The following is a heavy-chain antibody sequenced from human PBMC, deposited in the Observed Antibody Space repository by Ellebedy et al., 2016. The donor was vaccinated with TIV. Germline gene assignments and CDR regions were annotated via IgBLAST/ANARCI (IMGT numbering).Heavy chain of an antibody. J-gene: IGHJ4*02. V-gene: IGHV3-7*03. CDR1: GFTFTTYW. Sequence: GESLKISCAASGFTFTTYWMTWVRQAPGKGLEWVANIKQDGSEKYYVDSVKGRFTISRDNANSLLYLQINSLGAEDTAVYYCARGRYCSSSSRGFLDYWGQGTLVTVSS. D-gene: IGHD2-2*01. CDR2: IKQDGSEK. CDR3: ARGRYCSSSSRGFLDY.